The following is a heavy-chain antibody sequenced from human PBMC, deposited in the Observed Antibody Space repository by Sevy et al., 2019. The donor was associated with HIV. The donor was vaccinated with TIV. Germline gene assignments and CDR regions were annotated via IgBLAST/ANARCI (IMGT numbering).Heavy chain of an antibody. V-gene: IGHV3-48*02. Sequence: GGSLRLSCAASGFTFSSYSMNWVRQAPGKGLEWVSYISSSSSTIYYADSVKGRFTISRDNAKNSLCLQMNSLRDEDTAVYYCARGDTAMGRGKIDYWGQGTLVTVSS. CDR3: ARGDTAMGRGKIDY. CDR1: GFTFSSYS. D-gene: IGHD5-18*01. CDR2: ISSSSSTI. J-gene: IGHJ4*02.